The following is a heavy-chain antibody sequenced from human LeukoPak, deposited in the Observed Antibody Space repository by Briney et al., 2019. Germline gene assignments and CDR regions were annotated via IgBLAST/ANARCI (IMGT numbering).Heavy chain of an antibody. CDR1: GFTFRNYA. D-gene: IGHD3-9*01. J-gene: IGHJ4*02. Sequence: PGGSLRLSCAASGFTFRNYAMSWVRQAPGKGVEWVSAIVGNGVSTYYADSVQGRFTISRDNSKNTLYLQMNSLRAEDTALYYCTKWGDYDGSTGYYDSDYWGQGTLVTVSS. CDR3: TKWGDYDGSTGYYDSDY. V-gene: IGHV3-23*01. CDR2: IVGNGVST.